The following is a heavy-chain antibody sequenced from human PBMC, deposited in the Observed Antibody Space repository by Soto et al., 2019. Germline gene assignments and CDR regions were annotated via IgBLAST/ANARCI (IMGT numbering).Heavy chain of an antibody. CDR2: IYTSGST. Sequence: QVQLQESGPGLVKPSETLSLTCTVSGGSISSYYWSWIRQPAGKGLEWIGRIYTSGSTNYNPSLTSRVTMSVDTSKNQFSLKLSSVTAADTAVYYCAREVDILTGYYMNWFDPWGQGTLVTVSS. J-gene: IGHJ5*02. D-gene: IGHD3-9*01. V-gene: IGHV4-4*07. CDR1: GGSISSYY. CDR3: AREVDILTGYYMNWFDP.